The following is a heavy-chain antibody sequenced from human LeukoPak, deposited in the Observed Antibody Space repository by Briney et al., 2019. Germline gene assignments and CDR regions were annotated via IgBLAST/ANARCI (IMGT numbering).Heavy chain of an antibody. J-gene: IGHJ4*02. Sequence: GGSLRLSCAASGFTFSSYGMHWVRQAPGKGLEWVAGIYYDGSHQFYADSVKGRFTISRDNSKNTVYLQMNSLRVEDTAVYYCARDGLVATGGDYFDYWGQEILVTVSS. D-gene: IGHD5-12*01. CDR3: ARDGLVATGGDYFDY. CDR1: GFTFSSYG. V-gene: IGHV3-33*01. CDR2: IYYDGSHQ.